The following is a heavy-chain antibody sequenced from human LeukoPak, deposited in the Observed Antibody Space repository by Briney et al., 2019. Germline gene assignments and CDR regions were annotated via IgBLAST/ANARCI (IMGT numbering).Heavy chain of an antibody. Sequence: SETLSLTCAVSGDSISHESYYWNWIRQAPGKGPEWIGNIYRGRIRLNPSYTSRVAISVDMSKSQVSLSLTSVTAADTAVYSCARGYAYGDTGSFDYWGQGTLVTVSS. CDR2: IYRGRI. V-gene: IGHV4-30-2*01. CDR3: ARGYAYGDTGSFDY. J-gene: IGHJ4*02. CDR1: GDSISHESYY. D-gene: IGHD2-2*01.